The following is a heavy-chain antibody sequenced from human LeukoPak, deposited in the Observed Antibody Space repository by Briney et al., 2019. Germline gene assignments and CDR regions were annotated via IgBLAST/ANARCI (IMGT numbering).Heavy chain of an antibody. CDR3: ARHRSYSSSWYEALWIDY. D-gene: IGHD6-13*01. Sequence: SETLSLTCTVSGGSISSGSYYWSWIRQPAGKGLEWIGRIYTSGSTNYNPSLKSRVTISVDTSKNQFSLKLSSVTAADTAVYYCARHRSYSSSWYEALWIDYWGQGTLVTVSS. CDR1: GGSISSGSYY. J-gene: IGHJ4*02. V-gene: IGHV4-61*02. CDR2: IYTSGST.